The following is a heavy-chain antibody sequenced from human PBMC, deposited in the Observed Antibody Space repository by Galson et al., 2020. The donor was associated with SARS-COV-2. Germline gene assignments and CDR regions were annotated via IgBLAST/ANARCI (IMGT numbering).Heavy chain of an antibody. CDR2: INPNSGGT. J-gene: IGHJ6*02. V-gene: IGHV1-2*02. CDR3: ARESMMADYYYYYGMDV. D-gene: IGHD3-16*01. Sequence: ASVKVSCKASGYTITGYYMHWVRQAPGQGLEWMGWINPNSGGTNYAQKFQGRVTMTRDTSISTAYMELSRLRSDDTAVYYCARESMMADYYYYYGMDVWGQGTTVTVSS. CDR1: GYTITGYY.